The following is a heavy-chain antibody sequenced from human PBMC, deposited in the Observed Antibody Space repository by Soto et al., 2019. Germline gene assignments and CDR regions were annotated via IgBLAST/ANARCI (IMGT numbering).Heavy chain of an antibody. J-gene: IGHJ4*02. CDR1: GFTFDDYA. V-gene: IGHV3-9*01. Sequence: EVQLVESGGGLVQPGRSLILSCAASGFTFDDYAMHWVRQAPGKGLEWVSGISWNSGSIGYAGSVKGRFTIPRDNAKNCRYLQMNSLRAEDTALYYGAKTGFGSGWDEPFFDYWGQGTLVTVSS. CDR2: ISWNSGSI. CDR3: AKTGFGSGWDEPFFDY. D-gene: IGHD6-19*01.